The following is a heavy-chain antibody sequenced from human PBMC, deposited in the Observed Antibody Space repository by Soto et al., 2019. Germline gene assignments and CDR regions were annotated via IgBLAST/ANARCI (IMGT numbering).Heavy chain of an antibody. J-gene: IGHJ2*01. D-gene: IGHD2-15*01. Sequence: PGGSLRLSCASSGFTFSSYSMNLVRQAPGKGLEWVSYISSSSSTIYYADSVKGRFTISRDNAKNSLYLQMNSLRAEDTAVYYCARRAPGGYCSGGSCYSSEDWYFDLWGRGTLVTVSS. CDR3: ARRAPGGYCSGGSCYSSEDWYFDL. CDR2: ISSSSSTI. CDR1: GFTFSSYS. V-gene: IGHV3-48*01.